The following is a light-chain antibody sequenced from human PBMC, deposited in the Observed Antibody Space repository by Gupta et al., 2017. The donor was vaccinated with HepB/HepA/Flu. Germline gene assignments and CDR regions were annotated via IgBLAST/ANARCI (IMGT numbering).Light chain of an antibody. CDR3: QQYYSTPRT. CDR2: WAS. Sequence: DIVMIQSPDSLAVSLGGRASLNCKSSQSVLYSSNNKNYLTWYQQKPGQPPKLLIYWASTLESGVPDRFSGSGSGTDFTLTISNLQAEDVAVYYCQQYYSTPRTFGQGTKVEIK. J-gene: IGKJ1*01. V-gene: IGKV4-1*01. CDR1: QSVLYSSNNKNY.